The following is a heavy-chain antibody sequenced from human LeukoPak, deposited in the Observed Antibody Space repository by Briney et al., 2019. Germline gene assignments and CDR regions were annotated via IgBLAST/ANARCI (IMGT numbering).Heavy chain of an antibody. Sequence: GESLRLSCAASGFTFSNYWMSWVRQAPGKGLEWVANIKQDGSEKYYADSGKGRFTISRDNAKGSLYLQLDSLRVEDTAVYHCASTQTFDYWGQGTLVTVPS. CDR1: GFTFSNYW. V-gene: IGHV3-7*05. J-gene: IGHJ4*02. CDR3: ASTQTFDY. CDR2: IKQDGSEK.